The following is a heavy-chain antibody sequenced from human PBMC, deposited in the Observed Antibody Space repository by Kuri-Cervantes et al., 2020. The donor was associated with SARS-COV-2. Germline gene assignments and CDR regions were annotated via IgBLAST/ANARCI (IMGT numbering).Heavy chain of an antibody. Sequence: GSLRLSCAVYGGSFSDYYWSWVRQPPGKGLEWIGEINHSGNTNYDPSLKSRVTISIDTSKNQFSLKLSSVTAADTAVYYCARDLGGYGFDYWGQGTLITVSS. D-gene: IGHD5-18*01. V-gene: IGHV4-34*01. CDR2: INHSGNT. CDR3: ARDLGGYGFDY. J-gene: IGHJ4*02. CDR1: GGSFSDYY.